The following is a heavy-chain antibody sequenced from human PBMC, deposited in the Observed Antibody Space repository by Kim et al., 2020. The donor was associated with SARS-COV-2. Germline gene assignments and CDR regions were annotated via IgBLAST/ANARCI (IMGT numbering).Heavy chain of an antibody. CDR1: GFTFSSYA. J-gene: IGHJ4*02. D-gene: IGHD6-13*01. Sequence: GGSLSLGCAASGFTFSSYAMSWVRQAPGKGLEWVSAISGSGGSTYYADSVKGRFTISRDNSKNTLYLQMNSLRAEDTAVYYCAKNKNIAAAGTDYWGQGTLGTVSS. CDR3: AKNKNIAAAGTDY. CDR2: ISGSGGST. V-gene: IGHV3-23*01.